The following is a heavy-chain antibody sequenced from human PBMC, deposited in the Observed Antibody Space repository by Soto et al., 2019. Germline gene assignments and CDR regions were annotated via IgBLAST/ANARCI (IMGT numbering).Heavy chain of an antibody. CDR2: IYHSGST. J-gene: IGHJ4*02. Sequence: QVQLQESGPGLVKPSGTLSLTCAVSGGSISSSNWWSWVRQPPGKGLEWIGEIYHSGSTNYNASLKSRVPLSVDKSKDQFSLKLSFVTAADTAVYYCARKAYSGGWFYWGQGTLVTVSS. CDR3: ARKAYSGGWFY. V-gene: IGHV4-4*02. D-gene: IGHD6-19*01. CDR1: GGSISSSNW.